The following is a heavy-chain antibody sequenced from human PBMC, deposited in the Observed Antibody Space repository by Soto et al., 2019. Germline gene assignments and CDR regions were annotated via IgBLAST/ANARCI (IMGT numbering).Heavy chain of an antibody. Sequence: GGSLRLSCAASGFTFSSYAMHWVRQAPGKGLEWVAVISYDGSNKYYADSVKGRFTISRDNSKNTLYLQMNSLRAEDTAVYCCASDAIYDYVWGSYRYPHYYYYGMDVWGQGTTVTVSS. J-gene: IGHJ6*02. V-gene: IGHV3-30-3*01. CDR2: ISYDGSNK. D-gene: IGHD3-16*02. CDR1: GFTFSSYA. CDR3: ASDAIYDYVWGSYRYPHYYYYGMDV.